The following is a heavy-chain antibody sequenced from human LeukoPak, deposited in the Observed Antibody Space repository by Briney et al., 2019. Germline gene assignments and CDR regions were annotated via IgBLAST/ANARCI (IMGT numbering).Heavy chain of an antibody. Sequence: GRSLRLSCAASGFTFSSYGMHWVRQAPGKGLEWVAVIWYDGSNKYYADSVKGRFTISRDNSKNTLYLQMNSMRAVDTAVYYCAKDGPCSSTSCYSSYVSQNYYYYYMDVWGKGTTVTVSS. J-gene: IGHJ6*03. D-gene: IGHD2-2*01. CDR3: AKDGPCSSTSCYSSYVSQNYYYYYMDV. CDR1: GFTFSSYG. CDR2: IWYDGSNK. V-gene: IGHV3-33*06.